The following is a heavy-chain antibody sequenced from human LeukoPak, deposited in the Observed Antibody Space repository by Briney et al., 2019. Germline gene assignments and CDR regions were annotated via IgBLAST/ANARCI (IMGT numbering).Heavy chain of an antibody. CDR3: AKDRGWYDY. V-gene: IGHV3-48*04. Sequence: GGSLRLSCAASGFTFSSYSMNWVRQAPGKGLEWVSYISSSSSTIYYADSVKGRFTISRDNSKNSLYLQMNSLRTEDTALYHCAKDRGWYDYWGQGTLVTVSS. CDR1: GFTFSSYS. J-gene: IGHJ4*02. CDR2: ISSSSSTI. D-gene: IGHD6-19*01.